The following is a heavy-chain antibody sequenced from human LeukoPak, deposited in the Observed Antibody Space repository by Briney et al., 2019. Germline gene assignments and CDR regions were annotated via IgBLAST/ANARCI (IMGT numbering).Heavy chain of an antibody. V-gene: IGHV3-33*01. CDR3: ARDFCSGGSCYPDASDI. D-gene: IGHD2-15*01. J-gene: IGHJ3*02. CDR1: DFTFSSYG. Sequence: GGSLRLSCTASDFTFSSYGMHWVRQAPGKGLDWVAVIWYDGTNTYYADSVKGRFTISRDNSKNTMYLQMNSLRAEDTAVYYCARDFCSGGSCYPDASDIWGQGTMVTVSS. CDR2: IWYDGTNT.